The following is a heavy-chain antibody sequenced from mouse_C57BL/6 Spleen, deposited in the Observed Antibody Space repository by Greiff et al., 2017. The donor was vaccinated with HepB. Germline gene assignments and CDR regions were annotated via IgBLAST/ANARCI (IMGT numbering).Heavy chain of an antibody. D-gene: IGHD2-4*01. Sequence: QVQLQQPGAELVKPGASVKLSCKASGYTFTSYWMHWVKQRPGRGLEWIGRIEPNSGGTKYNEKFKSKATLTVDKPSSTAYMQLSSLTSEDSAVYYCARSDYFPYYFDYWGQGTTLTVSS. J-gene: IGHJ2*01. CDR2: IEPNSGGT. V-gene: IGHV1-72*01. CDR3: ARSDYFPYYFDY. CDR1: GYTFTSYW.